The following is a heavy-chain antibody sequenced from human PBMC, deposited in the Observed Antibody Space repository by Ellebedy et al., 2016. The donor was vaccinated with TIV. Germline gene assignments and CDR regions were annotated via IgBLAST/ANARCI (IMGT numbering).Heavy chain of an antibody. D-gene: IGHD2-15*01. CDR3: ARGDGGSRIIDY. CDR1: GGTFSSYA. Sequence: ASVKVSCKASGGTFSSYAISWVRQAPGQGLEWMGGIIPIFGTANYAQKFQGRVTITADESTSTAYMELSSLRSEDTAVYYCARGDGGSRIIDYWGQGTLVTVSS. CDR2: IIPIFGTA. V-gene: IGHV1-69*13. J-gene: IGHJ4*02.